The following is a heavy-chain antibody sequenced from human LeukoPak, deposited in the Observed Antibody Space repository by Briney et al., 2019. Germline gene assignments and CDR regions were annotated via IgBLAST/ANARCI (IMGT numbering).Heavy chain of an antibody. CDR3: ARDGEYYDSSGSYFDY. Sequence: ASVKVSCKASGYTFTSYYMHWVRQAPGQGLEWMGIINPSGGSTSYAQRFQGRVTMTRDTSTSTFYMELRSLKSEDTAVYYCARDGEYYDSSGSYFDYWGQGTAVTVSS. V-gene: IGHV1-46*01. CDR1: GYTFTSYY. J-gene: IGHJ4*02. D-gene: IGHD3-22*01. CDR2: INPSGGST.